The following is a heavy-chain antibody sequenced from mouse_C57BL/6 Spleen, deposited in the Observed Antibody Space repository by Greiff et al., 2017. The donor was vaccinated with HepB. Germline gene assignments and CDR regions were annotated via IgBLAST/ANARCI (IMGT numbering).Heavy chain of an antibody. J-gene: IGHJ3*01. CDR1: GYSITSGYY. CDR3: ARGAVYGYDGAWFAY. CDR2: ISYDGSN. D-gene: IGHD2-2*01. V-gene: IGHV3-6*01. Sequence: ESGPGLVKPSQSLSLTCSVTGYSITSGYYWNWIRQFPGNKLEWMGYISYDGSNNYNPSLKNRISITRDTSKNQFFLKLNSVTTEDTATYYCARGAVYGYDGAWFAYWGQGTLVTVSA.